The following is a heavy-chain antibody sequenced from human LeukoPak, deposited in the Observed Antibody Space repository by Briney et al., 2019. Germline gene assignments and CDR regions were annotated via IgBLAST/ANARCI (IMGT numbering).Heavy chain of an antibody. V-gene: IGHV4-39*01. CDR2: ICYSGST. CDR1: GGSISSSSYY. D-gene: IGHD3-22*01. CDR3: ARRLVDYYDSSGYYKSYFDY. Sequence: SETLSLTCTVSGGSISSSSYYWGWIRQPPGKGLEWIGSICYSGSTYYNPSLKSRVTISVDTSKNQFSLKLSSVTAADTAVYYCARRLVDYYDSSGYYKSYFDYWGQGTLVTVSS. J-gene: IGHJ4*02.